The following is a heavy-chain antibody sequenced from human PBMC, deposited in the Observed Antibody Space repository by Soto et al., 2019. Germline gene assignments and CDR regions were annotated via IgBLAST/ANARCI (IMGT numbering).Heavy chain of an antibody. V-gene: IGHV1-8*01. CDR2: MNPNSGNT. J-gene: IGHJ4*02. Sequence: QVQLVQSGAELKKPGASVKVSCKASGYTFSSYDINWVRQAPGQGLEWMGWMNPNSGNTGYAQKFQGRVTMTRNNSISTAYMELSSLRSEDTAVYYCARAYSSTWYEEGYWGQGTLVTVSS. CDR1: GYTFSSYD. D-gene: IGHD6-13*01. CDR3: ARAYSSTWYEEGY.